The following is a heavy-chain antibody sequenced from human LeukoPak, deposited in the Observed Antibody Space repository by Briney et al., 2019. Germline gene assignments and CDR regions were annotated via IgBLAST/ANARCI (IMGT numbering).Heavy chain of an antibody. J-gene: IGHJ3*02. V-gene: IGHV4-59*01. D-gene: IGHD3-16*02. CDR3: ARALITFGGVIAPNAFDI. Sequence: SETLSLTCTVSGGSISSYYWSWIRQPPGKGLEWIGYIYYGGSTNYNPSLKGRVTISVDTSKNQFSLKLSSVTAADTAVYYCARALITFGGVIAPNAFDIWGQGTMVTVSS. CDR1: GGSISSYY. CDR2: IYYGGST.